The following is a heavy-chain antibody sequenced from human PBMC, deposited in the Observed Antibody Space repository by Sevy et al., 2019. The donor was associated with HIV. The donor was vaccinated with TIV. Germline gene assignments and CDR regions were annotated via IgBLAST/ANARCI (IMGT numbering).Heavy chain of an antibody. D-gene: IGHD2-21*01. CDR2: IRNRPNSYTT. Sequence: GGSLRLSCAASGFTFSDHYVDWVRQAPGKGLEWVGRIRNRPNSYTTEYAASVEGRFTISRDDSKNSLYLQMNSLKTEDSAVYYLVRGPNCGVGGCQQISPYCLDVWGKGATVTVSS. CDR3: VRGPNCGVGGCQQISPYCLDV. J-gene: IGHJ6*03. V-gene: IGHV3-72*01. CDR1: GFTFSDHY.